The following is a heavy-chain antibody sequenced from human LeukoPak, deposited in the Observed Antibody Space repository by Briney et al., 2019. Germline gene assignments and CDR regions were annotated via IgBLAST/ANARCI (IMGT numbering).Heavy chain of an antibody. J-gene: IGHJ4*02. CDR1: GGSINNYY. D-gene: IGHD2-15*01. CDR2: IYYTGTT. Sequence: SETLSLTCTVSGGSINNYYWSWIRQPPGMGLEWIGYIYYTGTTNYNPSLKSRVTISIDTSKGQFSLKLRSVTAADTAVYYCARLDCSGGRCWGVDYWGQGTLVTVSS. CDR3: ARLDCSGGRCWGVDY. V-gene: IGHV4-59*01.